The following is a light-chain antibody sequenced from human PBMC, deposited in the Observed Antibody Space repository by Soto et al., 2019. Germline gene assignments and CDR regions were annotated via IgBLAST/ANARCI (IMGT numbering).Light chain of an antibody. CDR2: AAP. V-gene: IGKV1-17*01. Sequence: DIQMTQSPSSLSASVGDRVTITCRASQGINNLLGWYQQGPGKAPMRLIYAAPNLEGGVSSRFSGSVSGTEFTLTVSRLQPEDFATYYCLQHDTYPFTFGPGTKVDVK. J-gene: IGKJ3*01. CDR3: LQHDTYPFT. CDR1: QGINNL.